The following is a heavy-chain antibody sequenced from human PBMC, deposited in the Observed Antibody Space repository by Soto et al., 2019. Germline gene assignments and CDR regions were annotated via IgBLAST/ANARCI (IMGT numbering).Heavy chain of an antibody. CDR2: IYSGGST. D-gene: IGHD3-10*01. J-gene: IGHJ6*02. CDR1: GFIVSGNY. Sequence: GSLRLPCSASGFIVSGNYMSWVRQAPGKGLEWVSVIYSGGSTYYADSVKGRFTISRDNSKNTLYLQMNSLRADDTAVYYCARDGGLAEDGMDVWGQGTKVTVYS. V-gene: IGHV3-53*01. CDR3: ARDGGLAEDGMDV.